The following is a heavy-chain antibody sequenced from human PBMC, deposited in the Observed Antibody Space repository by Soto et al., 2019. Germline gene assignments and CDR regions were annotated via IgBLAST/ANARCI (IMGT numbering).Heavy chain of an antibody. V-gene: IGHV1-46*03. Sequence: QVQLVQSGAEVKKPGASVKLSCKASGYTFTSYYIHWIRQAPGQGLEWLGLINPSGGSTNDAQRLQGRVTMTRDASTSTVYLDLGSLRSEDTAVYYCARVPKDFVLTVHAPLFDYWGQGTLVTVSS. CDR2: INPSGGST. D-gene: IGHD2-8*01. CDR3: ARVPKDFVLTVHAPLFDY. J-gene: IGHJ4*02. CDR1: GYTFTSYY.